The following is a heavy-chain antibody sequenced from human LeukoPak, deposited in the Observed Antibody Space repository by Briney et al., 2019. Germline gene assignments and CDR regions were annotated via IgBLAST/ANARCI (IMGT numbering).Heavy chain of an antibody. CDR2: IYYSGST. Sequence: SETLSLTCTVSGGSISSYYWSWIRQPPGKGLEWIGYIYYSGSTNYNPSLKSRVTISVDTSKNQFSLKLSSVTAADTAVYYCARDFSAAFDIWGQGTMVTVSS. J-gene: IGHJ3*02. D-gene: IGHD2/OR15-2a*01. CDR1: GGSISSYY. CDR3: ARDFSAAFDI. V-gene: IGHV4-59*01.